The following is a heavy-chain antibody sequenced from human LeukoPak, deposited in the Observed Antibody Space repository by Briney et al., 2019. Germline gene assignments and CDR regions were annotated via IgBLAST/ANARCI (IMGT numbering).Heavy chain of an antibody. Sequence: GGSLRLSCAASGFTFSSYGMHWVRQAPGKGLEWVAVIWYDGSNKYYADSVKGRFTISRDNSKNTLYLQMYSLRAEDTAVYYCAKLQFSGSYFAAFDIWGQGTMVTVSS. D-gene: IGHD1-26*01. CDR1: GFTFSSYG. J-gene: IGHJ3*02. CDR3: AKLQFSGSYFAAFDI. CDR2: IWYDGSNK. V-gene: IGHV3-33*06.